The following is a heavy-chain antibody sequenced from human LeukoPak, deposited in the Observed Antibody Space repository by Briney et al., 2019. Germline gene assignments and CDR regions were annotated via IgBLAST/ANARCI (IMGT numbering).Heavy chain of an antibody. V-gene: IGHV1-2*02. Sequence: ASVKVSCKASGYTFTSYGISWVRQAPGQGLEWMGWINPDSGGTNYAQKFQGRVTMTRDTSISTAYMELSNLSSDDTAVYYCARAIYSVGATTDWFDPWGQGALVTVSS. CDR2: INPDSGGT. CDR1: GYTFTSYG. CDR3: ARAIYSVGATTDWFDP. J-gene: IGHJ5*02. D-gene: IGHD1-26*01.